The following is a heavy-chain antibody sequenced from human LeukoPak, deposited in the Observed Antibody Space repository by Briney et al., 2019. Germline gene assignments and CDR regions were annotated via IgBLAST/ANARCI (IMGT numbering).Heavy chain of an antibody. CDR3: ARVRGGGYSCRYPDY. CDR2: ISSSGSTI. D-gene: IGHD5-18*01. Sequence: GGSLRLSXAASGFTFSDYYMTWIRQAPGKGLEWVSYISSSGSTIYYADSVKGRFTISRDNAKNSLYLQMNSLRAEDTAVYYCARVRGGGYSCRYPDYWGQGTLVTVSS. J-gene: IGHJ4*02. CDR1: GFTFSDYY. V-gene: IGHV3-11*04.